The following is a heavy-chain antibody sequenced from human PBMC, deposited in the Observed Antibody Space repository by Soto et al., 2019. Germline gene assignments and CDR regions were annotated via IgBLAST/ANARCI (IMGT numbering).Heavy chain of an antibody. CDR2: IYYGGST. D-gene: IGHD5-18*01. J-gene: IGHJ5*02. Sequence: SETLSLTCTVSGGSISSGDYYWSWIRQPPGKGLEWIWYIYYGGSTYYNPSLKSRVTISVDTSKNQFSLKLSSVTAADTAVYYCASLKLGYSTFDPWGQGTLVTVSS. V-gene: IGHV4-30-4*01. CDR1: GGSISSGDYY. CDR3: ASLKLGYSTFDP.